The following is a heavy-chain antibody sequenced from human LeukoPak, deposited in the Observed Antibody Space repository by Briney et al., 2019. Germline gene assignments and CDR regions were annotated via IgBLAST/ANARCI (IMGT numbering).Heavy chain of an antibody. J-gene: IGHJ6*03. CDR3: ARMAGTYYDFWSGYYPYYYYYYMDV. Sequence: SQTLSLTCTVSVGSISSGSYYWSWIWQPAGKVREWLGRIYTSGSTNYNPSLKSRVTISVDTSKNQFSLKLSSVTAADTAVYYCARMAGTYYDFWSGYYPYYYYYYMDVWGKGTTVTVSS. CDR2: IYTSGST. D-gene: IGHD3-3*01. CDR1: VGSISSGSYY. V-gene: IGHV4-61*02.